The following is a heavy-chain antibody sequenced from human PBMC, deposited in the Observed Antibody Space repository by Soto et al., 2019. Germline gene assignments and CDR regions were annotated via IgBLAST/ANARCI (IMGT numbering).Heavy chain of an antibody. V-gene: IGHV3-21*01. Sequence: GGSLRLSCAASGFTFSSYSMNWVRQAPGKGLEWVSFISSSSSYIYYADSVKGRFTISRDNAKNSLYLQLNSLRAEDTAVYYCARDKMFCSSSICPANYWGQGTLVTVSS. CDR1: GFTFSSYS. CDR3: ARDKMFCSSSICPANY. J-gene: IGHJ4*02. D-gene: IGHD2-2*01. CDR2: ISSSSSYI.